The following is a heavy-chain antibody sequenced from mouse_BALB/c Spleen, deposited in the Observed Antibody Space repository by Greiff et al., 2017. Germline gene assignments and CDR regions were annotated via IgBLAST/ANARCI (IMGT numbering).Heavy chain of an antibody. CDR2: INPYNDGT. D-gene: IGHD1-1*02. J-gene: IGHJ3*01. CDR3: AIGKNYGGFAY. Sequence: EVKLQESGPELVKPGASVKMSCKASGYTFTSYVMHWVKQKPGQGLEWIGYINPYNDGTKYNEKFKGKATLTSDKSSSTAYMELSSLTSEDSAVYYCAIGKNYGGFAYWGQGTLVTVSA. CDR1: GYTFTSYV. V-gene: IGHV1-14*01.